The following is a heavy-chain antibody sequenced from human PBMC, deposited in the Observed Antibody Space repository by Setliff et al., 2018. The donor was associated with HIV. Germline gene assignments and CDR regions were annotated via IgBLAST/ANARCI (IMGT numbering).Heavy chain of an antibody. J-gene: IGHJ1*01. Sequence: SETLSLTCTVSGGSIKSSSYYWGWIRQPPGKGLEWIGSIYYSGNTYYNPSLKSRVTISVDTSRNQFSLRLSSVTAADTAIYYCARVPTSSWYVTTQRTKEYFHHWGQGTLVTVS. CDR3: ARVPTSSWYVTTQRTKEYFHH. CDR1: GGSIKSSSYY. CDR2: IYYSGNT. D-gene: IGHD6-13*01. V-gene: IGHV4-39*07.